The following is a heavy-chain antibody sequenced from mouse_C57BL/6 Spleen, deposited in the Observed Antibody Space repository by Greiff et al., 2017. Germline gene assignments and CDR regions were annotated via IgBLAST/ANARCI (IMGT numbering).Heavy chain of an antibody. J-gene: IGHJ4*01. Sequence: VQLQESGAELVRPGASVTLSCKASGYTFTDYEMHWVKQTPVHGLEWIGAIDPETGGTAYNQTFKGKAILTADKSSSTAYMELRSLTSEDSAVYYCGGSSYLYYAMDYWGQGTSVTVSS. D-gene: IGHD1-1*01. CDR1: GYTFTDYE. CDR3: GGSSYLYYAMDY. CDR2: IDPETGGT. V-gene: IGHV1-15*01.